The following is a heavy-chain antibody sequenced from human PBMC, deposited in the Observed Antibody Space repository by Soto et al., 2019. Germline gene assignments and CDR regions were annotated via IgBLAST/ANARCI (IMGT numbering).Heavy chain of an antibody. Sequence: GTPGVPCSAERRTWRNYTSRWVPQAPRKGLEWVSAISGSGGNTYYADSVKGRFTISRDNSKNTLYLQMNSLRAEDTAVYYCAKDFVSWRYCSGSICYGMGFYWGQGTLVTVS. CDR3: AKDFVSWRYCSGSICYGMGFY. D-gene: IGHD2-2*01. V-gene: IGHV3-23*01. CDR1: RRTWRNYT. CDR2: ISGSGGNT. J-gene: IGHJ4*02.